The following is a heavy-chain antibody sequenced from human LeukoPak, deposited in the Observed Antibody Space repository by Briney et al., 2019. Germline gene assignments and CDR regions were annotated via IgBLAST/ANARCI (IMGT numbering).Heavy chain of an antibody. V-gene: IGHV4-30-4*01. D-gene: IGHD3-22*01. J-gene: IGHJ4*02. CDR3: ASWGPYYYDSRGASGFDY. CDR2: IYYSGST. CDR1: GGSISSGDYY. Sequence: SETLSLTCTVSGGSISSGDYYWSWIRQPPGKGLEWIGYIYYSGSTYYNPSLKSRVTISVDTSKNQFSLKLSSVTAADTAVYYCASWGPYYYDSRGASGFDYWGQGTPVTVSS.